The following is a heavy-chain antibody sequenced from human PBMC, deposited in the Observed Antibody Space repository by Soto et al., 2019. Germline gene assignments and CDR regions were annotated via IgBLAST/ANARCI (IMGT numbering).Heavy chain of an antibody. J-gene: IGHJ6*02. CDR2: ISYDGSNK. Sequence: QVQLVESGGGVVQPGRSLRLSCAASGFTFSSHAMDWVRQAPGKGLEWVAVISYDGSNKYYADSVKGRFTISRDNSKNTLYLQMYSLRAEDTAVYYCARARYCISTSCYLYYGMDVWGQGTTVTVSS. V-gene: IGHV3-30-3*01. D-gene: IGHD2-2*01. CDR3: ARARYCISTSCYLYYGMDV. CDR1: GFTFSSHA.